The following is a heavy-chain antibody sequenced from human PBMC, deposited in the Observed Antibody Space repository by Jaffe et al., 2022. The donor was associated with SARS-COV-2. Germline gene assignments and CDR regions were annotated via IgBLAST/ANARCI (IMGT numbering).Heavy chain of an antibody. CDR1: GFTFSDYS. Sequence: QVQLVESGGGLVKPGGSLRLSCAASGFTFSDYSMNWIRQVPGKGLEWVSDISGSGETIHYADSVKGRFTISRDNAKNALSLQMNSLRTEDTAVYYCARALDFWSGTKFYYYGMDVWGQGTTVTVSS. D-gene: IGHD3-3*01. V-gene: IGHV3-11*01. J-gene: IGHJ6*02. CDR3: ARALDFWSGTKFYYYGMDV. CDR2: ISGSGETI.